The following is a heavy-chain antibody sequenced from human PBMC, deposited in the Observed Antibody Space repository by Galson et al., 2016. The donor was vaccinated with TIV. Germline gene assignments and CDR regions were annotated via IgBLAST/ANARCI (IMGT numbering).Heavy chain of an antibody. CDR2: INPYSGGT. J-gene: IGHJ4*02. CDR1: GYSFIAYY. CDR3: ARIPPFYSDGGGYYEGDYIDY. D-gene: IGHD3-22*01. Sequence: SVKVSCKASGYSFIAYYMHWVRQAPGKGLEWLGWINPYSGGTHYAQKFQARVTMTRDTSITTAYMDLGRLTSDDTAVYYCARIPPFYSDGGGYYEGDYIDYWGQGTLVTVSS. V-gene: IGHV1-2*02.